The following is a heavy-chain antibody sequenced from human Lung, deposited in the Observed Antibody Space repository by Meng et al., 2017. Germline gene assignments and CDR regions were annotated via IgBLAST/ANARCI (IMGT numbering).Heavy chain of an antibody. J-gene: IGHJ4*02. CDR3: ASWIYSCGWQ. CDR1: GGSISSSCYY. D-gene: IGHD6-19*01. CDR2: IYYSGRT. V-gene: IGHV4-39*07. Sequence: QESGPVLVKPQATLSLTCAVYGGSISSSCYYWGWIRQPPGKGLECIGSIYYSGRTYYNPSLESRVTISVDTSKNQFSLKLSSVTAADTAVYYCASWIYSCGWQWGQGTLVTVSS.